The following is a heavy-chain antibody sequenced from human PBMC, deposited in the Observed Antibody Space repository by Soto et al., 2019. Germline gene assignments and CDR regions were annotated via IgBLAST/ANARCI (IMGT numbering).Heavy chain of an antibody. CDR2: IIPILGIG. CDR1: VGTFSSYA. D-gene: IGHD6-19*01. CDR3: ARNPRAVAAMHMDV. J-gene: IGHJ6*03. Sequence: QVQLVQSGAEVKKPGSSVKVSCKASVGTFSSYAFNWVRQAPGQGLEWMGRIIPILGIGDYAQRFQGRVTITADKSTSTGYMELSSLRSEDTAVYYCARNPRAVAAMHMDVWGKGTMVTVSS. V-gene: IGHV1-69*04.